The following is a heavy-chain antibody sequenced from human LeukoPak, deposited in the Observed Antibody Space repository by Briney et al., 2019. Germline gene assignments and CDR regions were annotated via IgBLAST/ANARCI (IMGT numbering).Heavy chain of an antibody. CDR2: TSFDGGNT. CDR3: AKDSSSGSSYYFHGMDV. J-gene: IGHJ6*02. D-gene: IGHD3-10*01. V-gene: IGHV3-30*18. Sequence: GGSLRLSCAASGFMFRAYGMHWVRQAPGKGLESLAVTSFDGGNTYYAASVKGRFTISRDNSNNTLDLQMNSLRAEDTAVYYCAKDSSSGSSYYFHGMDVWGQGTTVIVSS. CDR1: GFMFRAYG.